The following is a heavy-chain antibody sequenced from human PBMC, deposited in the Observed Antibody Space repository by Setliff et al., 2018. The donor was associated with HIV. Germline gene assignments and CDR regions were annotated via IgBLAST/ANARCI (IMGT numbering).Heavy chain of an antibody. Sequence: SETLSLTCTVSGYSISSRYYWGWIRQSPGKGLEWIGYIHYTGSTTYNPSLKSRVTISVDTSKNQFSLELSSVTAADTAVYYCARHKNGGYSLDNWGQGTLVTVSS. CDR2: IHYTGST. V-gene: IGHV4-59*01. J-gene: IGHJ4*02. CDR1: GYSISSRYY. D-gene: IGHD2-15*01. CDR3: ARHKNGGYSLDN.